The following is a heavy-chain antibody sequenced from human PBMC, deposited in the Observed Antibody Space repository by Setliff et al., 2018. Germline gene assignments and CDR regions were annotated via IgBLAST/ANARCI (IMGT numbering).Heavy chain of an antibody. CDR3: ARDEGSVYDILTGYYNSIHWFDP. CDR1: GYTFTSYY. Sequence: ASVKVSCKASGYTFTSYYMHWVRQAPGQGLEWMGIINPSGGSTSYAQKFQGRVTMTRDTSTSTVYMELSSLRSEDTAVYYCARDEGSVYDILTGYYNSIHWFDPWGQGTLVTVS. J-gene: IGHJ5*02. D-gene: IGHD3-9*01. V-gene: IGHV1-46*01. CDR2: INPSGGST.